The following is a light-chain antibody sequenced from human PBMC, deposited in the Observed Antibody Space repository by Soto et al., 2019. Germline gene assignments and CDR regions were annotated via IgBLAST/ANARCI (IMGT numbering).Light chain of an antibody. J-gene: IGKJ4*01. V-gene: IGKV1-27*01. Sequence: DIQMTQSPSSLSASVGDRVTLTCRARQGISNYLAWYQQKPGKVPKLLIQGASTLHSGVPSRFSGSGSGTDFSRTISSLQPEDVATYYCQKYNSAPLTFGGGTKVEIK. CDR3: QKYNSAPLT. CDR1: QGISNY. CDR2: GAS.